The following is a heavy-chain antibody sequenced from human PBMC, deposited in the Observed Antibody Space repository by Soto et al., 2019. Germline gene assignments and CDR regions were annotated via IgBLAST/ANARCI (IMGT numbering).Heavy chain of an antibody. CDR3: ARVLVFYGGFDP. Sequence: GGSPRPPRAAVGFTLSGVWVSWVRPAPGKGLEWVANIKPDGGDRYYMDSVKGRFTISRDNAKNSLYLQMNSLRAEDTAVYYCARVLVFYGGFDPWGQGTLVTVSS. D-gene: IGHD2-21*02. V-gene: IGHV3-7*03. CDR2: IKPDGGDR. J-gene: IGHJ5*02. CDR1: GFTLSGVW.